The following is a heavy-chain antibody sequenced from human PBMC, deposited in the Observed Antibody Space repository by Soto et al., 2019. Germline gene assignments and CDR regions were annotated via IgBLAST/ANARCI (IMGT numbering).Heavy chain of an antibody. V-gene: IGHV4-59*08. D-gene: IGHD1-26*01. J-gene: IGHJ4*02. Sequence: QVQLQESGPGLVKPSETLSLTCTVSGGSISSYYWSWIRQPPGKGLEWIGYIYYSGSTNYNPSLKRRVTISVDTSKNQFSLKLSSVTAADTAVYYCARRYGGNLDYWGQGTLVTGSS. CDR1: GGSISSYY. CDR2: IYYSGST. CDR3: ARRYGGNLDY.